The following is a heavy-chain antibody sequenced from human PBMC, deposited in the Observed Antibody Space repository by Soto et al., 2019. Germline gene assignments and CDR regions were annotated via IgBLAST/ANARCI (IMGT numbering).Heavy chain of an antibody. J-gene: IGHJ6*02. CDR1: GFSISTNA. V-gene: IGHV3-13*05. CDR2: IGTAGDP. D-gene: IGHD3-16*01. Sequence: GSLRLSCAASGFSISTNAMYWVRQVTGKGLEWVSTIGTAGDPYYPDSVKGRFTISRENARNSLYLQMNSLRAGDTAVYYCARGILSGAGGYYYYYYGMDVWGQGTTVTVTS. CDR3: ARGILSGAGGYYYYYYGMDV.